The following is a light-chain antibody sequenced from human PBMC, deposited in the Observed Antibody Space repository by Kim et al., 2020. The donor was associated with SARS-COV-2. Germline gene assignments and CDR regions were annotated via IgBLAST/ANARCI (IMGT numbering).Light chain of an antibody. CDR3: SSYTSSSTWV. CDR2: DVS. J-gene: IGLJ3*02. V-gene: IGLV2-14*04. Sequence: QSITISCTGTSSDVGCYNYVSWYQQHPGKAPKLMIYDVSNRPSGVSNRFSGSKSGNTASLTISGLQAEDETDYYCSSYTSSSTWVFGGGTKLTVL. CDR1: SSDVGCYNY.